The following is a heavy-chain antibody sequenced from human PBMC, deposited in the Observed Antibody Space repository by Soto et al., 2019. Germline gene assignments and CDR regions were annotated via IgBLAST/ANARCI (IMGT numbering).Heavy chain of an antibody. J-gene: IGHJ4*02. CDR2: INHSGST. V-gene: IGHV4-34*01. D-gene: IGHD3-9*01. CDR3: ARGMSEEQIFYYFDY. Sequence: SETLSLTCAVNGGSGGSFRGYYWSWIRQPPGKGLEWIGEINHSGSTNYNPSLKSRVTISVDASKSQFYLKLRSVTAADTAVYYCARGMSEEQIFYYFDYWGQGALVTVSS. CDR1: GGSGGSFRGYY.